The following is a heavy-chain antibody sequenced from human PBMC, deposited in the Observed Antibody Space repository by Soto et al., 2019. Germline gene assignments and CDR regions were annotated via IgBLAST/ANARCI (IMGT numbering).Heavy chain of an antibody. CDR2: ISGTAGRT. V-gene: IGHV3-23*01. CDR3: AGRTVTSSWTLDI. J-gene: IGHJ3*02. D-gene: IGHD4-17*01. Sequence: GGSLRLSCEASGFIFTKNAMSWVRQAPGKGLEWLSGISGTAGRTYYADSVKGRFTISRDTSKNTVYLQMNSLRAEDTAIYYCAGRTVTSSWTLDISGQGTMVTVSS. CDR1: GFIFTKNA.